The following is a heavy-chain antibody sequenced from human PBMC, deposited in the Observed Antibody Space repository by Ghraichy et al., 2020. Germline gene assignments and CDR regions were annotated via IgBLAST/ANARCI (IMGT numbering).Heavy chain of an antibody. D-gene: IGHD3-22*01. V-gene: IGHV3-66*01. Sequence: GGSLRLSCAASGFTVSSNYMSWVRQAPGKGLEWVSVIYSGGSTYYADSVKGRFTISRDNSKNTLYLQMNSLRAEDTAVYYCARGRKVVVKALDYWGQGTLVTVSS. CDR2: IYSGGST. CDR3: ARGRKVVVKALDY. J-gene: IGHJ4*02. CDR1: GFTVSSNY.